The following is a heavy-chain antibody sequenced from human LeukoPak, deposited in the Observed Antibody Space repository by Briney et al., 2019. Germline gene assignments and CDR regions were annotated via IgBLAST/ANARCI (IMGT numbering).Heavy chain of an antibody. CDR3: AADPQMVEFYYYGMDV. V-gene: IGHV1-58*02. CDR1: GFTFTSSA. Sequence: GASVKVSCKASGFTFTSSAMQWVRQARGQRLEWVGWIVVGSGNTNYAQKFQERVTITRDMSTSTAYMELSSLRSEDTAVYYCAADPQMVEFYYYGMDVWGQGTTVTVSS. J-gene: IGHJ6*02. D-gene: IGHD2-8*01. CDR2: IVVGSGNT.